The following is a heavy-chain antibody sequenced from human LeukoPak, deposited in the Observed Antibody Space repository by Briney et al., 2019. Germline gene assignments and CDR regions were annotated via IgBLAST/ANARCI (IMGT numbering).Heavy chain of an antibody. CDR2: ISGSGGAT. D-gene: IGHD1-26*01. CDR3: AKDRTVGASYWYFDL. J-gene: IGHJ2*01. V-gene: IGHV3-23*01. CDR1: GFTFSHFA. Sequence: GGSLRLSCAASGFTFSHFAMSWIRQAPGKGLEWVSGISGSGGATYYADSVKGRFTISRDYSKNMLYLQMNILRVEDTAIYYCAKDRTVGASYWYFDLWGRGTLVTVSS.